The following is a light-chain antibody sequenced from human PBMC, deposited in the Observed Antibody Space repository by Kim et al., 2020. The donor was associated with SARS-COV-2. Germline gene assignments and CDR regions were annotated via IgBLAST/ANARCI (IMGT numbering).Light chain of an antibody. J-gene: IGLJ2*01. V-gene: IGLV2-11*01. CDR3: CSYAGSYTFVV. CDR2: DVD. Sequence: QSALTQPRSVSGSPGQSVTITCTGTSSDIGGFNYVSWYQRHPGKAPKFIIYDVDKRPSGVPDRFSSSKSGNTASLTISGLQAEDEADYYCCSYAGSYTFVVFGGGTQLTVL. CDR1: SSDIGGFNY.